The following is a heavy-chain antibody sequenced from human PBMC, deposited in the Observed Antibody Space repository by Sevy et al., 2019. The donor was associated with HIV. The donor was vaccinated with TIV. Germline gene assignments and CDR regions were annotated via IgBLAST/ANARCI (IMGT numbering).Heavy chain of an antibody. CDR1: GESFSNYY. V-gene: IGHV4-34*01. Sequence: SETLSLTCAVYGESFSNYYWSWIRLSPGKGLESIGEIDHSGRSDYNPSLKSRVTMSVDTSKNQFSLKLTYVTAADTAVYYCARGPKPLGSDYGDCRGVGYYFDSWGQGTLVTISS. J-gene: IGHJ4*02. D-gene: IGHD4-17*01. CDR2: IDHSGRS. CDR3: ARGPKPLGSDYGDCRGVGYYFDS.